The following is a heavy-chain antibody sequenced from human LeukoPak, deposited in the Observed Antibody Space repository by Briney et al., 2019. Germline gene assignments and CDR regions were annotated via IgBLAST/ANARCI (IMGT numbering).Heavy chain of an antibody. V-gene: IGHV1-8*03. J-gene: IGHJ2*01. CDR1: GYSFILYG. Sequence: DSLKVSRKTSGYSFILYGVSCVRQAPGPGPEGRGWISTSTGDTKYTPKFQGRVTITRNTPISTAYMELSSLRSEDTAVYYCARGPSNRYYDSSGYYYVSRGYWYFDLWGRGTLVTVSS. CDR3: ARGPSNRYYDSSGYYYVSRGYWYFDL. D-gene: IGHD3-22*01. CDR2: ISTSTGDT.